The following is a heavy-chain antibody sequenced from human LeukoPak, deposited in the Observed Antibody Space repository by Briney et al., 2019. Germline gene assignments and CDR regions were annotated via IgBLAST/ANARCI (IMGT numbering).Heavy chain of an antibody. V-gene: IGHV4-38-2*01. D-gene: IGHD2-21*02. CDR3: ATNVTYSFDN. CDR1: AYPISSGYY. J-gene: IGHJ4*02. CDR2: IHHGGST. Sequence: KSSETLSLTCAVSAYPISSGYYWGWIRQPPGKGLEWIGSIHHGGSTYYNPSLKSRITISIDRSKNQFSLKLNSVTAADSAVYYCATNVTYSFDNWGQGTLVTVSS.